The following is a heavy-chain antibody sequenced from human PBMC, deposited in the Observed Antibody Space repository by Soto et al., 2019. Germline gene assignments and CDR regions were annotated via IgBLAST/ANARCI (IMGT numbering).Heavy chain of an antibody. J-gene: IGHJ4*02. D-gene: IGHD3-16*01. CDR1: GASISRDH. V-gene: IGHV4-59*08. CDR3: ATYITGGGGRGY. CDR2: YSGTT. Sequence: QVQLQESGPGLVKPSETLSLTCTVSGASISRDHWNWIRQPPGKGLEWVGEYSGTTNYNPSLRSRATMSLDTSNIPFSVKRSSVTAEDTAVYFCATYITGGGGRGYWGQGTLVTVSS.